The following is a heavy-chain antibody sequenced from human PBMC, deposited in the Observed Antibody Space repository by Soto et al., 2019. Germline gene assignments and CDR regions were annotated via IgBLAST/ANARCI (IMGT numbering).Heavy chain of an antibody. CDR1: GFTFSSYA. J-gene: IGHJ5*02. V-gene: IGHV3-23*01. CDR2: ISGSGGST. D-gene: IGHD2-2*01. CDR3: AKENRYQMLWNWFDP. Sequence: GGSLRLSCAASGFTFSSYAMSWVRQAPGKGLEWVSGISGSGGSTYYADSVKGRFTISRDNSKNTLYLQMNSLRAEDTAVYYCAKENRYQMLWNWFDPWGQGTLVTVSS.